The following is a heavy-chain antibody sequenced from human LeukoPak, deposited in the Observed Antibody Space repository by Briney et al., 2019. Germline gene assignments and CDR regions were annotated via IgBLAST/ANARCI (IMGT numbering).Heavy chain of an antibody. D-gene: IGHD5-12*01. V-gene: IGHV4-59*01. J-gene: IGHJ3*02. CDR3: ARGLVLATDDAFDI. CDR1: GGSIRSYF. Sequence: SETLSLTCTVSGGSIRSYFWSWLGQPPGKGREGLGYIWATSITDYNPSLQSRLTISLDTSNTHFSLKLRSVTAADMALYFCARGLVLATDDAFDIWGQGTLVTVSS. CDR2: IWATSIT.